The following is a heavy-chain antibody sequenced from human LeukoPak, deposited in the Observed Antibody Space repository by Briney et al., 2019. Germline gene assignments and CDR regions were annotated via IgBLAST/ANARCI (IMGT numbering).Heavy chain of an antibody. J-gene: IGHJ3*01. V-gene: IGHV3-23*01. D-gene: IGHD4-23*01. CDR1: GFSFNIYG. Sequence: PGGSLRLSCAASGFSFNIYGMHWVRQAPGKGLEWVSAISGSGGSTYYADSVKGRFTISRDNSKNTLYLQMNSLRAEDTAVYYCARVGGDYGDKEGAFDLWGQGTMVTVSS. CDR3: ARVGGDYGDKEGAFDL. CDR2: ISGSGGST.